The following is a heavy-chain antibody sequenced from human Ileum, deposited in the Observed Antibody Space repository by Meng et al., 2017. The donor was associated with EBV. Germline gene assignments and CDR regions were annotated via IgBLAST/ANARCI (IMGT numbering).Heavy chain of an antibody. CDR3: ARAVGATKGGGDFDY. V-gene: IGHV4-4*02. J-gene: IGHJ4*02. Sequence: QVRMQGSGPGLVKPSGTLSLTCAVSGGSISSSNWWSWVRQPPGKGLEWIGEIYHSGSTNYNPSLKSRVTISVDKSKNQFSLKLSSVTAADTAVYYCARAVGATKGGGDFDYWGQGTLVTVSS. CDR1: GGSISSSNW. D-gene: IGHD1-26*01. CDR2: IYHSGST.